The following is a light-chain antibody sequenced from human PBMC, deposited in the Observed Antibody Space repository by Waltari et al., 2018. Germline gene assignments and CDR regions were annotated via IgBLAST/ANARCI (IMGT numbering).Light chain of an antibody. Sequence: QSAVTQPVSVSGSPGQSITLSCAGSSSDIGAFKYVSWYQQHPGDAPKVIIYNVSERPSGGSNRFSGSKSGNTASLTIAGLQTEDEADDYCTAHGPGSATIFGTGTRVSVL. CDR1: SSDIGAFKY. CDR3: TAHGPGSATI. J-gene: IGLJ1*01. CDR2: NVS. V-gene: IGLV2-14*03.